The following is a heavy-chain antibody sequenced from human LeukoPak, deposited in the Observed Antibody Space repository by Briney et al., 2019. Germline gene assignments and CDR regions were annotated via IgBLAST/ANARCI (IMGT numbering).Heavy chain of an antibody. CDR3: ARSRISRLLRLDY. D-gene: IGHD2-21*02. CDR1: GYTFTNYG. V-gene: IGHV1-18*01. CDR2: ISGYNGYT. Sequence: ASVKVSCKASGYTFTNYGISWVRQAPGQGLVWMGWISGYNGYTRYTQNLQGRVTMTTDTSTSTAYMDLRSLRSDDTAVYYCARSRISRLLRLDYWGQGTLVTVSS. J-gene: IGHJ4*02.